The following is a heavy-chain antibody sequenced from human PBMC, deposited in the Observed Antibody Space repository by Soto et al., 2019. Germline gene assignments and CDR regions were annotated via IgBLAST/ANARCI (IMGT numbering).Heavy chain of an antibody. V-gene: IGHV3-48*02. J-gene: IGHJ4*02. CDR2: ISSSSSTI. CDR3: ARDWAQYCSGGSCYSGQGRSAFDY. CDR1: GFTFSSYS. Sequence: VQLVESGGGLVQPGGSLRLSCAASGFTFSSYSMNWVRQAPGKGLEWVSYISSSSSTIYYADSVKGRFTISRDNAKNSLYLQMNSLRDEDTAVYYCARDWAQYCSGGSCYSGQGRSAFDYWGQGTLVTVSS. D-gene: IGHD2-15*01.